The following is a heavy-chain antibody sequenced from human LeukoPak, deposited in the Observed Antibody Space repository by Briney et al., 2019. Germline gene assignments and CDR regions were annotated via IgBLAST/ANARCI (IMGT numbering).Heavy chain of an antibody. Sequence: GGSLRLSCAASGFTFSSYWMHWVRQPPGKGLVWVSRINGDGSHTTSADSVKGRFTISRDNAKNTLYLQMNSLRAEDTAVYYCARSPYSGYEDNWGQGTLVTVSS. V-gene: IGHV3-74*01. CDR2: INGDGSHT. CDR1: GFTFSSYW. D-gene: IGHD5-12*01. J-gene: IGHJ4*02. CDR3: ARSPYSGYEDN.